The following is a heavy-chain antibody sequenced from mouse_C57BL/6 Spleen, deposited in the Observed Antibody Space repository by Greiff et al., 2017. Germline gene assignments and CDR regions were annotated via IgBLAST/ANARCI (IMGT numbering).Heavy chain of an antibody. CDR1: GFTFSSYA. V-gene: IGHV5-9-1*02. CDR2: ISSGGDYI. Sequence: EVHLVESGEGLVKPGGSLKLSCAASGFTFSSYAMSWVRQTPEKRLEWVAYISSGGDYIYYADTVKGRFTISRDNARNTLYLQMSSLKSEDTAMYYCTRDPPPEDYARDYWGQGTSVTVSS. J-gene: IGHJ4*01. CDR3: TRDPPPEDYARDY.